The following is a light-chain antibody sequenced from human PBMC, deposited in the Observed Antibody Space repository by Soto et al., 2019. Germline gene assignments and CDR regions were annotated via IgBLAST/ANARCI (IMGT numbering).Light chain of an antibody. Sequence: IQRTHSPSSLSASLGDIVTMTCRASQGIRNDLGWYQQKPGKAPKLLIYAASSLQSGVPSRFSGSGSGTEFTLTISSLQPDDFATYYCQQYNSYSRRTFGQGTRLEIK. V-gene: IGKV1-17*01. CDR1: QGIRND. J-gene: IGKJ5*01. CDR2: AAS. CDR3: QQYNSYSRRT.